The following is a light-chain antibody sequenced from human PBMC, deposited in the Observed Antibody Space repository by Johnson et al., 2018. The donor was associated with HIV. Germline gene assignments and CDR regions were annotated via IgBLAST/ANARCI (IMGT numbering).Light chain of an antibody. J-gene: IGLJ1*01. Sequence: QSVLTQPPSVSAAPGQKVTISCSGSSSNIGNNYVSWYQQLPGTAPKLLIYDNNKRPSGIPDRFSGSKSGTSATLGITGLQTGDEADYYCVTCDNSLSAYVFGTGTTVTVL. CDR1: SSNIGNNY. CDR3: VTCDNSLSAYV. CDR2: DNN. V-gene: IGLV1-51*01.